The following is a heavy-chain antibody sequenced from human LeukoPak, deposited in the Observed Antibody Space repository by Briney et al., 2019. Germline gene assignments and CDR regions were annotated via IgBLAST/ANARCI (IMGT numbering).Heavy chain of an antibody. CDR1: EYTFTGYY. V-gene: IGHV1-2*02. CDR3: ATLDIVVVPAAPDYDY. CDR2: INPNSGGT. Sequence: GASVKVSCKASEYTFTGYYMHWVRQAPGQGLEWMGWINPNSGGTNYAQKFQGRVTMTRDTSISTAYMELSRLRSDDTAVYYCATLDIVVVPAAPDYDYWGQGTLVTVSS. J-gene: IGHJ4*02. D-gene: IGHD2-2*01.